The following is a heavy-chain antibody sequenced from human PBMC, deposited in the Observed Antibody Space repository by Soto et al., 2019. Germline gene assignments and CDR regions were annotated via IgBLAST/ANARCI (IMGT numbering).Heavy chain of an antibody. Sequence: QVQLVESGGGVVQPGRSLRLSCAASGFTFNNFAMHWVRQAPGKGLEWVAFISYDGTYKYYADSVRGRFTVYRDNSKSTLFPQMNSLKFEDTAVYVCANEVDVAFSSLQYGMDVWGQGTTVTVSS. CDR2: ISYDGTYK. CDR1: GFTFNNFA. V-gene: IGHV3-30*14. D-gene: IGHD5-12*01. J-gene: IGHJ6*02. CDR3: ANEVDVAFSSLQYGMDV.